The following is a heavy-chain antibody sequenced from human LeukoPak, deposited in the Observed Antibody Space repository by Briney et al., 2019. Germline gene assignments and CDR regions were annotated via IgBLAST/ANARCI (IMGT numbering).Heavy chain of an antibody. CDR2: ISSSSSYI. CDR3: ARDWGYYYYYGMDV. D-gene: IGHD3-16*01. J-gene: IGHJ6*02. Sequence: GGSLRLSCAASGFTFSSYSMNWVRQAPGKGLEWVSSISSSSSYIYYADSVKGRFTTSRDNAKNSLYLQMNSLRAEDTAVYYCARDWGYYYYYGMDVWGQGTTVTVS. V-gene: IGHV3-21*01. CDR1: GFTFSSYS.